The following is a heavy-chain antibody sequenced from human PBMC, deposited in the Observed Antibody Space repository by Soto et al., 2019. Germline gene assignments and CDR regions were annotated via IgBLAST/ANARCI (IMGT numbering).Heavy chain of an antibody. CDR2: ISSSSSYT. CDR1: GFTFSDYY. J-gene: IGHJ4*02. V-gene: IGHV3-11*05. D-gene: IGHD6-13*01. CDR3: ARVEVRYSSNWGLGY. Sequence: GSLRLSCAASGFTFSDYYMSWIRQAPGKGLEWVSYISSSSSYTNYADSVKGRFTISRDNAKNSLYLQMNSLRAEDTAVYYCARVEVRYSSNWGLGYWGQGTLVTVSS.